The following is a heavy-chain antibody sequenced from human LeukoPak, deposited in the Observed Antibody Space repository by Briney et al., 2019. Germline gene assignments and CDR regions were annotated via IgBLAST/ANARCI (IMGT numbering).Heavy chain of an antibody. J-gene: IGHJ1*01. CDR1: GFTFSSYG. D-gene: IGHD3-22*01. Sequence: GGSLRLSCAASGFTFSSYGMHWVRQAPGKGLEWVAVIWYDGSNKYYADSVKGRFTISRDNSKNTLYLQMNSLRAEDTAVYYCARGRSYYYDSSGYGRPGYFQHWGQGTLVTVSS. CDR3: ARGRSYYYDSSGYGRPGYFQH. CDR2: IWYDGSNK. V-gene: IGHV3-33*01.